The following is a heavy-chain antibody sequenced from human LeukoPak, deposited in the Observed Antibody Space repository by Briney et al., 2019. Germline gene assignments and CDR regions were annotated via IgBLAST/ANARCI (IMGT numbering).Heavy chain of an antibody. CDR1: GYTFSSYS. Sequence: GGSLRLSCAASGYTFSSYSMNWVRQAPGKGLEWVSSISSSSSYIYYADSVKGRFTISRDNAKNSLYLQMNSLRAEDTAVYYCARALCSSWYRGDYWGQGTLVTVSS. CDR2: ISSSSSYI. D-gene: IGHD6-13*01. J-gene: IGHJ4*02. V-gene: IGHV3-21*01. CDR3: ARALCSSWYRGDY.